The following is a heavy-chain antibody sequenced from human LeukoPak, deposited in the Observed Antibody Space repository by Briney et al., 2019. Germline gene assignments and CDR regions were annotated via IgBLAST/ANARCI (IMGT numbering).Heavy chain of an antibody. CDR3: ARGAWFGDQTGTYYYYYGMDV. V-gene: IGHV1-8*01. Sequence: ASVKVSCKASGYTFTSYDINWVRQATGQGLEWMGWMNPNSGNTGYAQKFQGRVTMTRNTSISTAYMELSSLGSEDTAVYYCARGAWFGDQTGTYYYYYGMDVSGQGTTVTVSS. CDR2: MNPNSGNT. CDR1: GYTFTSYD. D-gene: IGHD3-10*01. J-gene: IGHJ6*02.